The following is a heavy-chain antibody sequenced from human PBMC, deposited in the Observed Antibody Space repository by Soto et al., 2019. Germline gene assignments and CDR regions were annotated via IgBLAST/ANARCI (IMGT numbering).Heavy chain of an antibody. J-gene: IGHJ4*02. Sequence: VQLVESGGGLVKPGGSLRLSCAASGFTFSNAWMSWVRQAPGKGLEWVGRIKSKTDGGTTDYAAPVKGRFTISRDDSKNTLYLQMNSLKTEDTAVYYCTSGIVLLWFGYYWGQGTLVTVSS. CDR2: IKSKTDGGTT. D-gene: IGHD3-10*01. V-gene: IGHV3-15*01. CDR3: TSGIVLLWFGYY. CDR1: GFTFSNAW.